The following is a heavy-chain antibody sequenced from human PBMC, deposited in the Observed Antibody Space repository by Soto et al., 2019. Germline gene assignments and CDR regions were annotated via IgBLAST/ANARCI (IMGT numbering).Heavy chain of an antibody. CDR1: GYTFTGYY. V-gene: IGHV1-46*01. D-gene: IGHD6-6*01. CDR3: ARVGMEYSSSPSGWFDP. CDR2: INPRGGST. Sequence: ASVKVSCKASGYTFTGYYMHWVRQAPGQGLEWMGIINPRGGSTSYAKKFQGRVTMTRDTSTSTVYMELSSLRSEDTAVYYCARVGMEYSSSPSGWFDPWGQGTLVTVSS. J-gene: IGHJ5*02.